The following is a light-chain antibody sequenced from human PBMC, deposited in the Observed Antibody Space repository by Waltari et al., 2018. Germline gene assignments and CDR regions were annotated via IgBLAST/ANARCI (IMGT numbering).Light chain of an antibody. CDR2: SNN. J-gene: IGLJ2*01. Sequence: QSELTQPPSASGTPGQRVTISCSGSSSNIGSNTVNWYQQLPGTAPKLLIYSNNQRPSGVPDRSAGPKSGTSASLAISGLQSEDEADYYCAAWDDSLNGRVFGGGTKLTVL. V-gene: IGLV1-44*01. CDR1: SSNIGSNT. CDR3: AAWDDSLNGRV.